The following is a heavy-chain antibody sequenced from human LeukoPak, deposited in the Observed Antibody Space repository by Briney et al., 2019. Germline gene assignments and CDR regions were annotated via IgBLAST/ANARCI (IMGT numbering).Heavy chain of an antibody. J-gene: IGHJ4*02. Sequence: PSETLSLTCTVSGGSISSTGYYWGWIRQPPGKGLEWIGSISYSGSTYYNPPLRSRVTISVDTSNNQFSLKLTSVTAADTAVYYCAAYYYDSSGYLGCGQGTLVTVSS. V-gene: IGHV4-39*01. CDR1: GGSISSTGYY. CDR3: AAYYYDSSGYLG. CDR2: ISYSGST. D-gene: IGHD3-22*01.